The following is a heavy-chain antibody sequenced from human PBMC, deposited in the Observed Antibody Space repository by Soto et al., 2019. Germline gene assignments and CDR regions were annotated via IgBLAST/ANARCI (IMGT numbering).Heavy chain of an antibody. Sequence: GGSLRLSCAASGFTFSSYAMHWVRQAPGKGLEWVAVISYDGSNKYYADSVKGRFTISRDNSKNTLYLQMNSLRAEDTAVYYCARDLRPRIGYDFWSGYYTRELYGMDVWGQGTTVTVSS. V-gene: IGHV3-30-3*01. CDR3: ARDLRPRIGYDFWSGYYTRELYGMDV. CDR1: GFTFSSYA. CDR2: ISYDGSNK. D-gene: IGHD3-3*01. J-gene: IGHJ6*02.